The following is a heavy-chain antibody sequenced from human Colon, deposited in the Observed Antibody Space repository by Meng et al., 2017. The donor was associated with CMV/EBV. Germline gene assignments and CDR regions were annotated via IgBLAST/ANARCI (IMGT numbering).Heavy chain of an antibody. D-gene: IGHD3-3*01. J-gene: IGHJ6*02. CDR2: INSDDSST. Sequence: GESLKISCAASGFTFSTYWMHLVRQAPGKGLVWVSRINSDDSSTNYADSVKGRFTISRDNAKNTLYLPMNSLRAEDTAVYYCARDQGQNGITIFGVVISSSGYYYGMDVWGQGTTVTVSS. V-gene: IGHV3-74*01. CDR1: GFTFSTYW. CDR3: ARDQGQNGITIFGVVISSSGYYYGMDV.